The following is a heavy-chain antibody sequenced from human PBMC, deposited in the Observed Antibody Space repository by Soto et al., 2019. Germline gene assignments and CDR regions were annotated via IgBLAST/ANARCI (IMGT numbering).Heavy chain of an antibody. Sequence: QVQLVHSGAEVKKPGSSVKVSCEASGGTFSRYTISWVRQAPGQGLEWMGRIVPLVDITNYAQKFQGRGTITADKSASTVYMELRCLRSEDTAIYYCARDLDSGYGWSVGYWGQGTRVTVSS. J-gene: IGHJ4*02. V-gene: IGHV1-69*04. CDR1: GGTFSRYT. CDR3: ARDLDSGYGWSVGY. CDR2: IVPLVDIT. D-gene: IGHD5-12*01.